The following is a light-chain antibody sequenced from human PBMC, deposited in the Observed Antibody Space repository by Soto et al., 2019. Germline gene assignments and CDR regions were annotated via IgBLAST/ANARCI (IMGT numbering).Light chain of an antibody. V-gene: IGKV3-20*01. Sequence: ESVLTQSPGTLSLSPGERATLSCRTSQSVIRNYLAWYQQTPGRSPRLLIYGASNRATGIPDRFSGSGSGTDFTLTISGLEAEDFAVYYCQHYGTSFAFGPGTRLEIK. CDR3: QHYGTSFA. CDR2: GAS. CDR1: QSVIRNY. J-gene: IGKJ5*01.